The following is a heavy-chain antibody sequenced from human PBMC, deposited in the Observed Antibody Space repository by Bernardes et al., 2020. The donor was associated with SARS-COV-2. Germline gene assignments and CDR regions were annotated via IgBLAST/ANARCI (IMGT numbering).Heavy chain of an antibody. CDR2: ISDNGVSK. D-gene: IGHD3-10*01. J-gene: IGHJ6*02. V-gene: IGHV3-30*18. CDR1: GSTISRAG. CDR3: AKDRERGFGASYGVDA. Sequence: RPLRPSGAASGSTISRAGMHSFRQAQGKGPDWVALISDNGVSKDYRDPVVGRFTISSDNSKNTLYLQNNSLRLEDTAFYYCAKDRERGFGASYGVDAWGQVTTVTVSS.